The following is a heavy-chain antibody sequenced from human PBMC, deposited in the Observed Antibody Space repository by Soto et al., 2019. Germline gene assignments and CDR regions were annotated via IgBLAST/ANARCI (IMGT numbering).Heavy chain of an antibody. V-gene: IGHV3-30-3*01. J-gene: IGHJ6*02. CDR2: ISYDGSNK. Sequence: QVQLVESGGGVVQPGRSLRLSCAASGFTFSSYAMHWVRQAPGKGLEWVAVISYDGSNKYYADSVKGRFTISRDNSKNTLYRQMNSLRAEDTAVYYCAMSGGSSNYYYCYGMDVWGQGTTVTVSS. CDR3: AMSGGSSNYYYCYGMDV. D-gene: IGHD3-10*01. CDR1: GFTFSSYA.